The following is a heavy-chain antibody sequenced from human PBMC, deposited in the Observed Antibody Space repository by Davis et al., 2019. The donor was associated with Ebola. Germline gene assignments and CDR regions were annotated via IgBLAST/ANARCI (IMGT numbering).Heavy chain of an antibody. Sequence: SETLSLTCTVSGGSISSYYWGWIRQPPGKGLEWIGSIYHSGSTYYNPSLTSRVTISVDTSKNQFSLKLSSVTAADTAVYYCARVETYYYDSSGYYSPWYFDLWGRGTLVTVSS. CDR2: IYHSGST. CDR3: ARVETYYYDSSGYYSPWYFDL. D-gene: IGHD3-22*01. V-gene: IGHV4-38-2*02. J-gene: IGHJ2*01. CDR1: GGSISSYY.